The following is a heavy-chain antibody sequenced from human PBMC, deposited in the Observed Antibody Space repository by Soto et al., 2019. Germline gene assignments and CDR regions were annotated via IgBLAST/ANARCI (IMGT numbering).Heavy chain of an antibody. Sequence: EVQLVESGGGLVQPGGSLRLSCAASGFTFSGYSMNWVRQAPGKGLEWVSYISSSSSTIYYADSVKGRFTISRDNAKNSLYLQMNSLRAEDTALYYCARSECGDYYYSMDVWGKGTTVTVSS. CDR3: ARSECGDYYYSMDV. V-gene: IGHV3-48*01. D-gene: IGHD3-3*01. CDR1: GFTFSGYS. J-gene: IGHJ6*03. CDR2: ISSSSSTI.